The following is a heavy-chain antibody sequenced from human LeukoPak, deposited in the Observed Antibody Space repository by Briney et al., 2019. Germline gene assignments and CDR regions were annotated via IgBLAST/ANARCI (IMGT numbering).Heavy chain of an antibody. D-gene: IGHD3-10*01. CDR3: ARETSLGFGELSYFAY. Sequence: SETLSLTCAVSGVTISSYYWSWIRQPAGKGLEWVGAIYTSVRTNYNPPLTSRVTMSVDTSPNQFSLQLSSVTAADTAVYYCARETSLGFGELSYFAYWGQGTLVTVSS. CDR1: GVTISSYY. J-gene: IGHJ4*02. V-gene: IGHV4-4*07. CDR2: IYTSVRT.